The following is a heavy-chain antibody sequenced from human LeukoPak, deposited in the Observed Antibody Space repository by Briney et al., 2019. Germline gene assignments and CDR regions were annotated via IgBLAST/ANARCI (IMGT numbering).Heavy chain of an antibody. Sequence: ASVKVSCKASGYTFTSYGISWVRQAPGQGLEWMGWISAYNGNTNYAQKLQGRVTMTTDTSTSTAYMELRSLRSDDTAVYYCARDLEPAPRCKSGGNCYPLYWGQGTVVTVSS. CDR1: GYTFTSYG. CDR2: ISAYNGNT. J-gene: IGHJ4*02. D-gene: IGHD2-15*01. V-gene: IGHV1-18*01. CDR3: ARDLEPAPRCKSGGNCYPLY.